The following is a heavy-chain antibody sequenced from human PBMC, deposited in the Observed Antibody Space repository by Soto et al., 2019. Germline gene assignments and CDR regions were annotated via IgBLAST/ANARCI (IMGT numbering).Heavy chain of an antibody. J-gene: IGHJ4*02. CDR2: LSDRGTS. D-gene: IGHD5-12*01. V-gene: IGHV3-53*02. Sequence: DVQVVETGGDLIQPGGSLRLSCAASGFSVSIYMSWVRQAPGKGLEWVSTLSDRGTSHYADSVTGRFSVSRDNSKNTLYLQMNGLRVDNTAIYYCAGDYASGAYDFRGQGTQVTVSS. CDR3: AGDYASGAYDF. CDR1: GFSVSIY.